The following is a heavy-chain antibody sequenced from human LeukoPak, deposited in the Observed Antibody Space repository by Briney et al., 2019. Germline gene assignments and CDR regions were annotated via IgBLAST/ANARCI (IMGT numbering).Heavy chain of an antibody. V-gene: IGHV3-73*01. J-gene: IGHJ6*02. D-gene: IGHD1-26*01. CDR1: GFTFSGST. CDR2: IRSKANDYAT. CDR3: IRGAASGSYYGFDV. Sequence: GGSLRLSCAASGFTFSGSTMHWVRQASGKGLEWVGRIRSKANDYATAYATSVKGRFTLSRDDSKNTAYLQMNSLKTEDTAVYYCIRGAASGSYYGFDVWGQGATVTVSS.